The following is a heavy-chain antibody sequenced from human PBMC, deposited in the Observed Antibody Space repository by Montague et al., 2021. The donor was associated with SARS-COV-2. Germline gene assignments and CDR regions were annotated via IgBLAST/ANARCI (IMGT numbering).Heavy chain of an antibody. D-gene: IGHD2-2*01. J-gene: IGHJ4*02. CDR1: GDSISSYY. V-gene: IGHV4-59*01. CDR3: ERERATSQYLEY. Sequence: SETLSLTCTVSGDSISSYYWTWIRQPPGRGQEWIGYVFHSGYSNSNRSLNGRVTISVDTSRNQFYLKLSSVTAADTAVYDCERERATSQYLEYWGQGALVTVSS. CDR2: VFHSGYS.